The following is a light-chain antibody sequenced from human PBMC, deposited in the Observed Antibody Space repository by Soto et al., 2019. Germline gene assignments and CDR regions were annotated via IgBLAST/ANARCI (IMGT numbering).Light chain of an antibody. CDR1: KGISGY. V-gene: IGKV3-11*01. Sequence: EIVLTQSPATLSFSPGERATLACKASKGISGYLAWYQQKPGQAPRLLVYDAPNRPTVVPARFSGSGFWTDFTLTITSLEPEDSAVYYCQQRSSGYSFGPGTKLEIK. CDR3: QQRSSGYS. CDR2: DAP. J-gene: IGKJ2*01.